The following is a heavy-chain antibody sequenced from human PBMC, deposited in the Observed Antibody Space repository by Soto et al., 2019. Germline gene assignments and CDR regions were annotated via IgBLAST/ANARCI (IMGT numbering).Heavy chain of an antibody. CDR2: INHSGST. Sequence: SETLSLTCAVYGGSFSGYYWSWIRQPPGKGLEWIGEINHSGSTNYNPSLKSRVTISVDTSKNQFSLKLSSVTAADTAVYYCASHRQWLVPWDYWGQGTLVTV. J-gene: IGHJ4*02. D-gene: IGHD6-19*01. CDR1: GGSFSGYY. V-gene: IGHV4-34*01. CDR3: ASHRQWLVPWDY.